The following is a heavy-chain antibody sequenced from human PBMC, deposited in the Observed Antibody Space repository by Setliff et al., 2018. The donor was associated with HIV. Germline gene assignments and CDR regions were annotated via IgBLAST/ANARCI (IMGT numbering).Heavy chain of an antibody. J-gene: IGHJ4*02. CDR2: ISPAGTTM. CDR3: ARDRGGSSYFDY. D-gene: IGHD1-26*01. V-gene: IGHV3-48*03. Sequence: GGSLRLSCVGSGFSFSSRGMIWVRQAPGRGLEWVSYISPAGTTMYYADSVKGRFTISRDNAQNSLYLQMNSLRAEDTAVYYCARDRGGSSYFDYWGQGTLVTVSS. CDR1: GFSFSSRG.